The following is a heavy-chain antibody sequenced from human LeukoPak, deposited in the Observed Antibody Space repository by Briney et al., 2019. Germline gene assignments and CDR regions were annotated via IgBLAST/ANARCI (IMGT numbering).Heavy chain of an antibody. D-gene: IGHD3-10*01. Sequence: GGSLRLSCAASGFTFNSSEMYWGRQAPGKGLEWLSYIGASTGVIKYADSVKGRFTISRDNARNSVYLQVSSLRVEDTAVYYCGAAREFVGAFDIWGQGTMVTVSS. J-gene: IGHJ3*02. CDR3: GAAREFVGAFDI. V-gene: IGHV3-48*03. CDR1: GFTFNSSE. CDR2: IGASTGVI.